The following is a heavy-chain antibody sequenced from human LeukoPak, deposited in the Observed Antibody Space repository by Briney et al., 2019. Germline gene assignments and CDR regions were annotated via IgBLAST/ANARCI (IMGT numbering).Heavy chain of an antibody. V-gene: IGHV3-23*01. D-gene: IGHD3-22*01. Sequence: GGSLRLSCAASGFTFSSYAMSWVRQAPGKGLEWVSAISGSGGSTYYADSVKGRFTISRDNSKNTLYLQMNILRAEDTAVYYCAKGDSSGYYYTHFDYWGQGTLVTVSS. J-gene: IGHJ4*02. CDR1: GFTFSSYA. CDR2: ISGSGGST. CDR3: AKGDSSGYYYTHFDY.